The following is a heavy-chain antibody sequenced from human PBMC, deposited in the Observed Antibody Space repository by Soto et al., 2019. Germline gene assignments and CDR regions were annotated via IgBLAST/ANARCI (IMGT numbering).Heavy chain of an antibody. J-gene: IGHJ6*02. CDR3: ARGGYYDSSGSRNYHYYGMNV. V-gene: IGHV1-3*01. Sequence: ASVKVSCKASGYTFTSYAMHWVRQAPGQRLEWMGWINAGNGNTKYAQTLQGRVSMSTDTSTNTAYMELRSLRSDDTAMYYCARGGYYDSSGSRNYHYYGMNVWGQGTTVTVSS. D-gene: IGHD3-22*01. CDR2: INAGNGNT. CDR1: GYTFTSYA.